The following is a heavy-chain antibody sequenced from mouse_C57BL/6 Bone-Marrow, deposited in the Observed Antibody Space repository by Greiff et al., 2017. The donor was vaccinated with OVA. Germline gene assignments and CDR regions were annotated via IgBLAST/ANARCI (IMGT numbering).Heavy chain of an antibody. CDR1: GFTFSDYG. J-gene: IGHJ3*01. Sequence: EVKLMESGGGLVKPGGSLKLSCAASGFTFSDYGMHWVRQAPEKGLEWVAYISSGSSIIYYADTVKGRFTISRDNAKNTLFLQMTSLRSEDTAMYYCARPYGYDEGLAYWGQGTLVTVSA. CDR3: ARPYGYDEGLAY. V-gene: IGHV5-17*01. D-gene: IGHD2-2*01. CDR2: ISSGSSII.